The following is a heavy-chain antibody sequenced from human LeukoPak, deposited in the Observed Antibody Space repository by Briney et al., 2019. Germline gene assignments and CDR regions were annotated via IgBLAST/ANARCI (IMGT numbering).Heavy chain of an antibody. CDR3: ARVGYYYDSSGPSHYYYYYMDV. Sequence: GGSLRLSCAASGFTFSSYSMNWVRQAPGKGLEWVSSISSSSSYIYYADSVKGRFTISRDSAKNSLFLQMNSLRAEDTAVYYCARVGYYYDSSGPSHYYYYYMDVWGKGTTVTVSS. CDR1: GFTFSSYS. D-gene: IGHD3-22*01. J-gene: IGHJ6*03. CDR2: ISSSSSYI. V-gene: IGHV3-21*01.